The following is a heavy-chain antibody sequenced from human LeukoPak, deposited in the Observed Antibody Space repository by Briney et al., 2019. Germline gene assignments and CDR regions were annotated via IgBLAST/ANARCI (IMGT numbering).Heavy chain of an antibody. CDR1: GGTFSSYA. D-gene: IGHD6-13*01. Sequence: SVKVSCKASGGTFSSYAISWVRQAPGQGLGWMGGIIPIFGTANYAQKFQGRVTITTDESTSTAYMELSSLRSEDTAVYYCARGGIAATHDAFDIWGQGTMVTVSS. CDR3: ARGGIAATHDAFDI. CDR2: IIPIFGTA. V-gene: IGHV1-69*05. J-gene: IGHJ3*02.